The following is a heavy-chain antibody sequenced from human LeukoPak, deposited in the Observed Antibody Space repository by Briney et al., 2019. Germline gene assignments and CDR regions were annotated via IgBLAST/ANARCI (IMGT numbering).Heavy chain of an antibody. D-gene: IGHD4-11*01. CDR1: GGSISSGSYY. V-gene: IGHV4-61*01. J-gene: IGHJ4*02. CDR3: ARGDFDYSNVFDS. CDR2: IYYSGST. Sequence: SETLSLTCTVSGGSISSGSYYWSWIRQPPGKGLEWIGYIYYSGSTNYNPSLKSRVTLSLDASKNQFSLNLSSVTAADTAVYYCARGDFDYSNVFDSWGQGTLVTVSS.